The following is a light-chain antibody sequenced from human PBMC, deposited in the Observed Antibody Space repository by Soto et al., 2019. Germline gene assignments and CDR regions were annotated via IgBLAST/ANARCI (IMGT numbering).Light chain of an antibody. Sequence: QSALTQPASVSGSPGQSTTISCTGTSSDIGGYDHVSWYQQFPGKAPKLILYDVNTRPSWVSSRFSGSKSGNTASLTISGLQAEDEADYYCGSYTSITSGVIFGGGTKLTVL. V-gene: IGLV2-14*01. J-gene: IGLJ2*01. CDR1: SSDIGGYDH. CDR3: GSYTSITSGVI. CDR2: DVN.